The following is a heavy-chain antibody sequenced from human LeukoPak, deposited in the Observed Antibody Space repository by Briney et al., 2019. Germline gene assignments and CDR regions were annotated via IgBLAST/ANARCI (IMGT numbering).Heavy chain of an antibody. D-gene: IGHD3-22*01. Sequence: AGRSLRLSXAASGFSFDDYAVHWVRQPPGKGLEWVSGITGNGGTIAYADSVKGRFTVSRDNAKSSLYLQMSSLRAEDMALYYCVRESGSYYFDYWGQGTLVTVSS. J-gene: IGHJ4*02. CDR3: VRESGSYYFDY. CDR1: GFSFDDYA. V-gene: IGHV3-9*03. CDR2: ITGNGGTI.